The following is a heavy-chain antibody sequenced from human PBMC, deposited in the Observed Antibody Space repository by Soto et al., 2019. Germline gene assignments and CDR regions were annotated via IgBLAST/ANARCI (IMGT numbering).Heavy chain of an antibody. CDR3: ARGLLGGAAT. CDR1: GGSLSGYY. J-gene: IGHJ5*02. D-gene: IGHD3-16*01. CDR2: INRSGST. V-gene: IGHV4-34*01. Sequence: QVQLQQWGAGLLKPSETLSLTCAVYGGSLSGYYWSWIRQPPGKGLEWIGEINRSGSTNYIPSLKSRVIISVDTSKNQFSLKLSSVGGGGTAVYYCARGLLGGAATWGQGTLVTVSS.